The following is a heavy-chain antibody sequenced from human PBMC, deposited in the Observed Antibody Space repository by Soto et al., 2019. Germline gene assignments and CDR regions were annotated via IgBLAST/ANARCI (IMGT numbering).Heavy chain of an antibody. CDR2: ISYDGSHK. D-gene: IGHD1-26*01. CDR3: ATSASSDH. J-gene: IGHJ4*02. V-gene: IGHV3-30*03. Sequence: VQLVESGGGVVQPGRSLRLSCVASGFLFDTYGMHWVRQTPGKGLEWVAIISYDGSHKEYADSVKSRFAISRDNSENTLYLQMNNLGVEDTALYYCATSASSDHWGQGTQVTVSS. CDR1: GFLFDTYG.